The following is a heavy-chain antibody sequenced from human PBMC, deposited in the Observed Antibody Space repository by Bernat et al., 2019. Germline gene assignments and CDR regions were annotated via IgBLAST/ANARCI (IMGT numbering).Heavy chain of an antibody. CDR3: ARASSGHYYDSSGYYLHY. D-gene: IGHD3-22*01. J-gene: IGHJ4*02. Sequence: QVQLQESGPGLVKSSQTLSLTCTVSGGSISSGGSFWSWIRQHPGKGLDWIGYIYYSGSTYYNPSLKSRVTISVDTSKNQFSMKLSSVTAADTAVYYCARASSGHYYDSSGYYLHYWGQGTLVTVSS. CDR1: GGSISSGGSF. V-gene: IGHV4-31*03. CDR2: IYYSGST.